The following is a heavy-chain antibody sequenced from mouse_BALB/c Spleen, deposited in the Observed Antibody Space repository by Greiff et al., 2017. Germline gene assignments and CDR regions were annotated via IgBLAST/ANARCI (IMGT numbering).Heavy chain of an antibody. CDR2: ISDGGSYT. V-gene: IGHV5-4*02. Sequence: EVKVVESGGGLVKPGGSLKLSCAASGFTFSEYYMYWVRQTPEKRLEWVATISDGGSYTYYPDSVKGRFTISRDNAKNNLYLQMSSLKSEDTAMYYCARDRGDYDYYAMDYWGQGTSVTVSS. CDR1: GFTFSEYY. J-gene: IGHJ4*01. D-gene: IGHD2-4*01. CDR3: ARDRGDYDYYAMDY.